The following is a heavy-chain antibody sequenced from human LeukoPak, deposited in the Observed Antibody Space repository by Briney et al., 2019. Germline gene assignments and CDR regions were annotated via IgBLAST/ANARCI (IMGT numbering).Heavy chain of an antibody. D-gene: IGHD3-22*01. CDR2: IWYDGSNK. J-gene: IGHJ4*02. CDR3: ARENSSEAATDY. V-gene: IGHV3-33*01. CDR1: GFTFSSYG. Sequence: PGGSLRLSCAASGFTFSSYGMHWVRQAPGKGLEWVAVIWYDGSNKYYADSVKGRFTISRDNSKNTLYLQMNSLRAEDTAVYYCARENSSEAATDYWGQGTLVTVSS.